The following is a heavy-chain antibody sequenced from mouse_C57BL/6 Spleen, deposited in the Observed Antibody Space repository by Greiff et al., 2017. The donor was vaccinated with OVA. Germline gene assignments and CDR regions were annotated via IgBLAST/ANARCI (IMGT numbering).Heavy chain of an antibody. CDR3: ARGDYCGSEDIYYYAMDY. D-gene: IGHD1-1*01. CDR1: GYTFTTYP. J-gene: IGHJ4*01. CDR2: FHPYNDDT. V-gene: IGHV1-47*01. Sequence: VQLQQSGAELVKPGASVKMSCKASGYTFTTYPIEWMKQNHGKSLEWIGNFHPYNDDTKYNEKFKGKATLTVEKSSSTVYLELSRLTSDDSAVYYCARGDYCGSEDIYYYAMDYWGQGTSVTVSS.